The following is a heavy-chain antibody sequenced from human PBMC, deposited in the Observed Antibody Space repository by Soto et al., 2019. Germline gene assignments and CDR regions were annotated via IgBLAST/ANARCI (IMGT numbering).Heavy chain of an antibody. V-gene: IGHV3-33*01. J-gene: IGHJ6*02. CDR2: IWDDGINK. CDR3: ARDAGRYSGSDSLSYYYYGMDV. CDR1: GFTFSSYG. D-gene: IGHD1-26*01. Sequence: QVQLVESGGGVVQPGRSLRLSCAASGFTFSSYGMHWVRQAPGKGLEWVAVIWDDGINKYYADSVKGRFTISRDNSKNTLYLQMNSLRAEDTAVYYCARDAGRYSGSDSLSYYYYGMDVWGQGTTVTVSS.